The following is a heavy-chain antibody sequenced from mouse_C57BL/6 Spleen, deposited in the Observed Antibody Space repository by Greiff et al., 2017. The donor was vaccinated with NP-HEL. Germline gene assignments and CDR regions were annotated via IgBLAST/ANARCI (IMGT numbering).Heavy chain of an antibody. CDR3: ARKIYYFDY. V-gene: IGHV1-69*01. Sequence: VQLQQPGAELVMPGASVKLSCKASGYTFTSYWMHWVKQRPGQGLEWIGEIDPSDSYTNYNQKFKGKSTLTVDKSSSTAYMQLSSLTSEDSAVNYCARKIYYFDYWGQGTTLTVSS. J-gene: IGHJ2*01. CDR1: GYTFTSYW. CDR2: IDPSDSYT.